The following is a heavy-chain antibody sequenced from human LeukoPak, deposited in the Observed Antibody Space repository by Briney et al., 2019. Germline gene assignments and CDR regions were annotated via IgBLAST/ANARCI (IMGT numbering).Heavy chain of an antibody. CDR1: GYTFTTYG. CDR2: ISAYNGNT. J-gene: IGHJ3*02. Sequence: ASVKVSCKASGYTFTTYGISCERHAPGQGLEWMGWISAYNGNTNYAQKLQGRVTMTTDTSTSTAYMELRSLRSDDTAVYYCARRYCTNGVCYDAFDIWAKGQWSPSLQ. CDR3: ARRYCTNGVCYDAFDI. D-gene: IGHD2-8*01. V-gene: IGHV1-18*01.